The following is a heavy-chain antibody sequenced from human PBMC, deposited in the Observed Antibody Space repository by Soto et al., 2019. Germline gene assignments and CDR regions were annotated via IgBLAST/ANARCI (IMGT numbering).Heavy chain of an antibody. D-gene: IGHD3-3*01. Sequence: SETLSLTCVVSGFSVNRNNWGVWIRQPPGKGLEWIGDIYYTGSTFYSPSLKNRVTMSVDSAKGQFSLKLSSVTAVDTAVYYCGRKQRKPAPFWNWGQGALVTVSS. V-gene: IGHV4-28*01. J-gene: IGHJ4*02. CDR1: GFSVNRNNW. CDR3: GRKQRKPAPFWN. CDR2: IYYTGST.